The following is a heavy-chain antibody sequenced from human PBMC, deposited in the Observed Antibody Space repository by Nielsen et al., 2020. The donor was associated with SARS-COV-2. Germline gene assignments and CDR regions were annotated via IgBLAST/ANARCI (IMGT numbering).Heavy chain of an antibody. CDR3: AKVGGTMIADY. Sequence: GSLRLSCAASGLTFSSYAMTWVRQAPGKGLEWVSSISGSGDSTYYADSVKGRFTISRDNSKNTLYLQMNSLRAEDTAVYYCAKVGGTMIADYWGQGTLVTVSS. CDR1: GLTFSSYA. J-gene: IGHJ4*02. D-gene: IGHD3-22*01. CDR2: ISGSGDST. V-gene: IGHV3-23*01.